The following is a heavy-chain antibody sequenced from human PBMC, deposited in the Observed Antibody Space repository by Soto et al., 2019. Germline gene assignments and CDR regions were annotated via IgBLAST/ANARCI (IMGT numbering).Heavy chain of an antibody. V-gene: IGHV3-33*01. J-gene: IGHJ6*03. CDR1: GFTFSSYG. D-gene: IGHD2-2*01. Sequence: GGSLRLSCAASGFTFSSYGMHWVRQAPGKGLEWVAVIWYDGSNKYYADSVKGRFTISRDNSKNTLYLQMNSLRAEDTAVYYCARDSLVVPAAMLYYYYYYMDVWGKGTTVTVSS. CDR3: ARDSLVVPAAMLYYYYYYMDV. CDR2: IWYDGSNK.